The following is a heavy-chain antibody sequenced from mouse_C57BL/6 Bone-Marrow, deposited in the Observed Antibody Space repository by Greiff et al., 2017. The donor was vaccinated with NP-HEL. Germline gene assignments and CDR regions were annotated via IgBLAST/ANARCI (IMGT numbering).Heavy chain of an antibody. J-gene: IGHJ2*01. CDR2: IYPGDGDT. V-gene: IGHV1-80*01. CDR3: ARGATVVAGGYY. CDR1: GYAFSSYW. Sequence: VQLQQSGAELVKPGASVKISCKASGYAFSSYWMNWVKQRPGKGLEWIGQIYPGDGDTNYNGKFKGKATLTADKSSSTAYMQLSSLTSEDSAVYFCARGATVVAGGYYWGQGTTLTVSS. D-gene: IGHD1-1*01.